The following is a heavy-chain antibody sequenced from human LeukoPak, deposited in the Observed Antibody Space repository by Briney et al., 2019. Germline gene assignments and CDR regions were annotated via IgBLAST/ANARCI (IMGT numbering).Heavy chain of an antibody. CDR3: ARHLAAAGPLGY. Sequence: SETLSLTCTVSGGSISSYYWSWIRQPPGKGLEWIGYIYYSGSTNYNPSLKSRVTISVDTSKNQFSLKLSSVTAADTAVYYCARHLAAAGPLGYWGQGTLVTASS. CDR2: IYYSGST. J-gene: IGHJ4*02. V-gene: IGHV4-59*08. CDR1: GGSISSYY. D-gene: IGHD6-13*01.